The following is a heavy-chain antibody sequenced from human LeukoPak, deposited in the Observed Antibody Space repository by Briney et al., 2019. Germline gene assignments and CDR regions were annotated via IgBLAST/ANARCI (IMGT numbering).Heavy chain of an antibody. V-gene: IGHV3-23*01. Sequence: GGSLRLSCAASGFTFSSYAMSWVRQAPGKGLEWVSGISGSGDNTYYADSVKCRFTISRDNSKNTLYVQVNSLGTEDTAAYYCAKGSYYDSSGSFYFDYWGQGTLVTVSS. J-gene: IGHJ4*02. CDR3: AKGSYYDSSGSFYFDY. CDR1: GFTFSSYA. CDR2: ISGSGDNT. D-gene: IGHD3-22*01.